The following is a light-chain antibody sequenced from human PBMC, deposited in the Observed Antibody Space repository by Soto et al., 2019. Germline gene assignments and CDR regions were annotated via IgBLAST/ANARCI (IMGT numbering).Light chain of an antibody. Sequence: QSALTQPASVSGSPGQSITISCTGTSSAFGGYNYVSWYQQHPGKAPKLMIFDISHRPSGVSTRFSGSKSYNTASLTISGLQAEDEADYYCSSYTSSSTLAYVFGTGTK. V-gene: IGLV2-14*03. J-gene: IGLJ1*01. CDR3: SSYTSSSTLAYV. CDR2: DIS. CDR1: SSAFGGYNY.